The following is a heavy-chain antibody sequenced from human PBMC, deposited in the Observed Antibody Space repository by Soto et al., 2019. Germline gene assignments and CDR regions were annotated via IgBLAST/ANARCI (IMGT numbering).Heavy chain of an antibody. Sequence: ASVKVSCKASGYTFTSYAMNWVRQAPGQGLEWMGWINTNTGNPTYAQGFTGRFVFSLDTSVSTAYLQICSLKAEDTAVYYCARDFSWIQLWSYYYYYGVDVWGQGTTVTVSS. CDR1: GYTFTSYA. CDR2: INTNTGNP. V-gene: IGHV7-4-1*01. CDR3: ARDFSWIQLWSYYYYYGVDV. J-gene: IGHJ6*02. D-gene: IGHD5-18*01.